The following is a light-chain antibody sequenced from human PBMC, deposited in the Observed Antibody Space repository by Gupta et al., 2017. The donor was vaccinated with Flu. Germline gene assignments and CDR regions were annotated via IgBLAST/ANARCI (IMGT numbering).Light chain of an antibody. CDR2: GTS. Sequence: GDRATLTCRASQSPSSYLNWYQQKPGQAPKLLIYGTSIMATRVPARFSGSGSGTDFTLTISSLQPEDSAIYYCQQRGSVPYSFGQGTKVE. J-gene: IGKJ2*03. CDR1: QSPSSY. V-gene: IGKV3-11*01. CDR3: QQRGSVPYS.